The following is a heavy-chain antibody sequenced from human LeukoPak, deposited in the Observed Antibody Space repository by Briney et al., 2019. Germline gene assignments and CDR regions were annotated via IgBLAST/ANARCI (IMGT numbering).Heavy chain of an antibody. CDR2: ISGSGGST. V-gene: IGHV3-23*01. J-gene: IGHJ4*02. Sequence: GWSLRLSCAASGFTFSSHAMSWVRQAPGKGLEWVSAISGSGGSTYYADSVKGRFTISRDNSKNTLYLQMNSLRAEDTAVYYCAKGVPSCSTTSCYADYWGQGTLVTVSS. CDR3: AKGVPSCSTTSCYADY. D-gene: IGHD2-2*01. CDR1: GFTFSSHA.